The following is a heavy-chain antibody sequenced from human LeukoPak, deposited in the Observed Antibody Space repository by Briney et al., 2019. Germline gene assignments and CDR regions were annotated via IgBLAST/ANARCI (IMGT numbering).Heavy chain of an antibody. D-gene: IGHD3-3*01. CDR1: GFTFSSYA. CDR2: ISYDGSNK. Sequence: GGSLRLSCAASGFTFSSYAMHWVRQAPGKGLEWVAVISYDGSNKYYADSVKGRFTISRDNSKNTLYLQMNSLRAEDTAVYYCARDTGFLEWLLYFDYWGQGTLVTVSS. CDR3: ARDTGFLEWLLYFDY. J-gene: IGHJ4*02. V-gene: IGHV3-30-3*01.